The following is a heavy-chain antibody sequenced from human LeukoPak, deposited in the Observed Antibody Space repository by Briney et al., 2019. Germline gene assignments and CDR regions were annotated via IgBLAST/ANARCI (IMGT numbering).Heavy chain of an antibody. CDR1: GFTFSSYS. D-gene: IGHD6-13*01. CDR2: ISSSSSYI. Sequence: PGGSLRLSCAASGFTFSSYSVNWVRQAPGKGLEWVSSISSSSSYIYYADSVKGRFTISRDNAKNSLYLQMNSLRAEDTAVYYCARDEQQLVPFDYWGQGTLVTVSS. V-gene: IGHV3-21*01. J-gene: IGHJ4*02. CDR3: ARDEQQLVPFDY.